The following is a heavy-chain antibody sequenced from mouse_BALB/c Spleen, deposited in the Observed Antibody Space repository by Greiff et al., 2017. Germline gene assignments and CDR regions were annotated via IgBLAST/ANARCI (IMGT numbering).Heavy chain of an antibody. V-gene: IGHV3-2*02. D-gene: IGHD1-1*01. CDR2: ISYSGST. Sequence: EVPLQESGPGLVKPSQSLSLTCTVTGYSITSDYAWYWIRQFPGNKLEWMGYISYSGSTSYNPSFKSRISITRDTSKNQFFLQLNSVTTEDTATYYCARWGYYGSRHFDVWGAGTTVTVSS. CDR1: GYSITSDYA. J-gene: IGHJ1*01. CDR3: ARWGYYGSRHFDV.